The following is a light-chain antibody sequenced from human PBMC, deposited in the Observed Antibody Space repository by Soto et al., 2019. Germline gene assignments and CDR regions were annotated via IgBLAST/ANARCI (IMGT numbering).Light chain of an antibody. Sequence: EKVMTQSPATLSVSPGERATLSCRASQSVNSNLAWYQQKPGQAPRLLIYGASTRATGIPARFSGSASGTEFTLTISSLQSEYFAVYYCQQDNYWPLTFGGGNKVEIK. CDR1: QSVNSN. CDR3: QQDNYWPLT. CDR2: GAS. J-gene: IGKJ4*01. V-gene: IGKV3-15*01.